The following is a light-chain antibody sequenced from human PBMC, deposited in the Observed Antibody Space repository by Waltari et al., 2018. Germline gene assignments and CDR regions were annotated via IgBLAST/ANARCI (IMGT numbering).Light chain of an antibody. CDR1: SLRSNY. Sequence: SSELTQDPPVSVAMGQTVRITCPGDSLRSNYATWYQQRPGQAPILVFSGNNHRPSGVPDRFSGSSSDNTAVLTITGAQAEDEASYYCHSRDASGVGGSFGGGTKLTVL. CDR3: HSRDASGVGGS. CDR2: GNN. J-gene: IGLJ2*01. V-gene: IGLV3-19*01.